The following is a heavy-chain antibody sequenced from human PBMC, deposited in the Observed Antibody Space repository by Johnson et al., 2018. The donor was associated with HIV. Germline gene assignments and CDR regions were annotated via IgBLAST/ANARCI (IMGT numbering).Heavy chain of an antibody. CDR2: INWNGGST. J-gene: IGHJ3*02. V-gene: IGHV3-20*04. CDR3: VRVGGNGNYFFDPFDM. CDR1: GFTFSSYG. D-gene: IGHD1-26*01. Sequence: VQLVESGGGVVQPGGSLRLSCAASGFTFSSYGMSWVRQVPGKGLEWVSGINWNGGSTGYADSVKGRFTISRDNAKKSLYLQMKSLRDEDTALYYCVRVGGNGNYFFDPFDMWGQGTMVTVSS.